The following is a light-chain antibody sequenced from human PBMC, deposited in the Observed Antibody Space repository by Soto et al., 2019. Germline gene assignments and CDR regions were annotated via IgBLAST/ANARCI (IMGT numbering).Light chain of an antibody. CDR2: ENN. J-gene: IGLJ1*01. Sequence: QSVLTQPPSVSAAPGQKVTISCSGSNSNIGNTYVSWYQQLPGTAPKLLIYENNKRPSGIPDRFSGSKSGTSATLGITGLQTGDEADYYCGSWDSGLSGYVFGIGTKVTVL. V-gene: IGLV1-51*02. CDR1: NSNIGNTY. CDR3: GSWDSGLSGYV.